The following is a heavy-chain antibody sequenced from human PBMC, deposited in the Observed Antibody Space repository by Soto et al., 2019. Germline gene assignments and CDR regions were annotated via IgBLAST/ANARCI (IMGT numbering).Heavy chain of an antibody. J-gene: IGHJ4*02. CDR2: INPNSGGT. V-gene: IGHV1-2*04. CDR1: GYTFTGYY. D-gene: IGHD5-12*01. CDR3: AREDVATNFDY. Sequence: ASVKVSCKASGYTFTGYYMHWVRQAPGQGLEWMGWINPNSGGTNYAQKFQGWVTMTRDTSISTAYMELSRPRSDDTAVYYCAREDVATNFDYWGQGTLVTVSS.